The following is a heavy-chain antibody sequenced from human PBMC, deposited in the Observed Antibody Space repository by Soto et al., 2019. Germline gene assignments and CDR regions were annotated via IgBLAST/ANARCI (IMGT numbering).Heavy chain of an antibody. CDR3: APTGFDY. Sequence: GGSLRLACAASGFTFSSYDLSWVRQAPGKGLEWVSFISGSGDITNYADSVKGRFTISRDNSKNTLYLQMNSLRVEDTAVYYCAPTGFDYWGQGTLVTGSS. CDR2: ISGSGDIT. D-gene: IGHD1-1*01. V-gene: IGHV3-23*01. CDR1: GFTFSSYD. J-gene: IGHJ4*02.